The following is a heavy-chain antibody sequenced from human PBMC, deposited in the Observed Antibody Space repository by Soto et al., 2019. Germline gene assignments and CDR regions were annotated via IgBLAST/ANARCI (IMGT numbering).Heavy chain of an antibody. CDR2: IYWDDDK. D-gene: IGHD6-19*01. V-gene: IGHV2-5*02. CDR1: GFSLSTSGVG. Sequence: SGPTLVKPTQTLTLTCTFSGFSLSTSGVGVGWIRQPPGKALEWLALIYWDDDKRYSPSLKSRLTITKDTSKNQVVLTMTNMDPVDTATYYCAHKASSGWYDQNWFDPWGQGTLVTVSS. CDR3: AHKASSGWYDQNWFDP. J-gene: IGHJ5*02.